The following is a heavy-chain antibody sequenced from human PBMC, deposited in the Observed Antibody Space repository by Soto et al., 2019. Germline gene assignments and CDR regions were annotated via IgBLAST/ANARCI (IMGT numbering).Heavy chain of an antibody. CDR2: ISNGGDAT. Sequence: GGSLRLSCTGSGFTFSSYGMSWVRQVPGKGLEWVSLISNGGDATHYADSVKGRFTISRDNSKNTLYLQMNSLRAEDTAVYYCAMGGGYRCLDYWGQGALVTVSS. D-gene: IGHD5-12*01. J-gene: IGHJ4*02. CDR3: AMGGGYRCLDY. V-gene: IGHV3-23*01. CDR1: GFTFSSYG.